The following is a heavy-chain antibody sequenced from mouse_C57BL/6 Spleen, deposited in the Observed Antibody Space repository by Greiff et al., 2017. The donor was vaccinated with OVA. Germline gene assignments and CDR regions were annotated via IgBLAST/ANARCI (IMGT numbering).Heavy chain of an antibody. D-gene: IGHD2-4*01. CDR1: GYTFTSYW. CDR3: ARSIYYDYDLAWFAY. Sequence: QVQLQQPGAELVKPGASVKLSCKASGYTFTSYWMHWVKQRPGQGLEWIGMIHPNSGSTNYNEKFKSKATLTVDKSSSTAYMQLSSLTSEDSAVYYGARSIYYDYDLAWFAYWGQGTLVTVSA. J-gene: IGHJ3*01. CDR2: IHPNSGST. V-gene: IGHV1-64*01.